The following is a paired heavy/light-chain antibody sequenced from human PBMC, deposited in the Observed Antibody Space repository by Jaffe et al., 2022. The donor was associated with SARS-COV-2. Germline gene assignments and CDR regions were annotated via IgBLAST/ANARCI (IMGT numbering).Light chain of an antibody. V-gene: IGLV2-8*01. Sequence: QSALTQPPSASGSPGQSVTISCTGTSSDVGGYNYVSWYQQHPGKAPKLMIYEVTKRPSGVPDRFSGSKSGNTASLTVSGLQAEDEADYYCSSHAGSNHLLFGGGTKLTVL. CDR3: SSHAGSNHLL. CDR1: SSDVGGYNY. J-gene: IGLJ2*01. CDR2: EVT.
Heavy chain of an antibody. V-gene: IGHV4-39*01. CDR3: ARRGTSSNFYHAMDV. CDR1: GGSLSSGNFC. CDR2: IFHSGTT. Sequence: QLQLQESGPGLVRTSETLSLTCTVSGGSLSSGNFCWGWIRQSPGKGLEWIAIIFHSGTTYYNPSLKSRVTISVDTSENQFSLKLSSVTAADTAVYYCARRGTSSNFYHAMDVWGQGTTVTVSS. D-gene: IGHD3-16*01. J-gene: IGHJ6*02.